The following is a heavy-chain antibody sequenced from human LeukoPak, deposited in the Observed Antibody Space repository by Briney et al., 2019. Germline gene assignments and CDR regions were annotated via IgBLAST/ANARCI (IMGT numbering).Heavy chain of an antibody. J-gene: IGHJ6*03. CDR2: INPSGGST. D-gene: IGHD5/OR15-5a*01. CDR1: GYTFTSYY. V-gene: IGHV1-46*01. Sequence: GASVKVSCKASGYTFTSYYMHWVRQAPGQGLEWMGVINPSGGSTLNAQKFQGRVTMTRDMSTSTVYMELSSLRFEDTAVYYCARGVSERVPFSVHYYYYMDVWGKGTTVTVSS. CDR3: ARGVSERVPFSVHYYYYMDV.